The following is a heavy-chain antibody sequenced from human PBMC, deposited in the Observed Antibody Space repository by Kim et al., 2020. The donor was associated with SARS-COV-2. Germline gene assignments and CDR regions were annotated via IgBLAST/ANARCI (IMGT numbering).Heavy chain of an antibody. J-gene: IGHJ4*02. Sequence: STFYADSVKGRLTISRDNSKNTLFLQLNSLRAEDTALYYCARESSRRADYWGQGTVVTVSS. CDR3: ARESSRRADY. CDR2: ST. D-gene: IGHD2-2*01. V-gene: IGHV3-23*01.